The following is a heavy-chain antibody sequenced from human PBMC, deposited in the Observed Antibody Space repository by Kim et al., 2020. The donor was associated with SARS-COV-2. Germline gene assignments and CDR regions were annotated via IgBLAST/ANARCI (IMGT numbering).Heavy chain of an antibody. V-gene: IGHV4-61*03. J-gene: IGHJ4*02. CDR2: ISYSGST. D-gene: IGHD1-26*01. CDR3: ARDNRGGTYFDY. CDR1: GGSVSSGNHY. Sequence: SETLSLTCTVSGGSVSSGNHYWSWIRQPPGKGLEWIGHISYSGSTNYNPSLKSRVTISADTSKNHVSLNLSSVTAADTAIYYCARDNRGGTYFDYWGQGTLVTVSS.